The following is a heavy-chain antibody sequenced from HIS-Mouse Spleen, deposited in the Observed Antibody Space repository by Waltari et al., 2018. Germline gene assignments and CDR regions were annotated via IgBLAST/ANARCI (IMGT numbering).Heavy chain of an antibody. Sequence: QLQLQESGPGLVKPSETLSLTCTVSGCSISSSSYYWGWTRQPSGKGLEWIGCIYYSGSTYYNPSLKSRVTISVDTSKNQFSLKLSSVTAADTAVYYCAREIPYSSSWYDWYFDLWGRGTLVTVSS. V-gene: IGHV4-39*07. CDR1: GCSISSSSYY. CDR3: AREIPYSSSWYDWYFDL. D-gene: IGHD6-13*01. J-gene: IGHJ2*01. CDR2: IYYSGST.